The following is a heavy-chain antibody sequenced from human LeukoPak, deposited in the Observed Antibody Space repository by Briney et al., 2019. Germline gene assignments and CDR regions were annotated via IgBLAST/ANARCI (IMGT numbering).Heavy chain of an antibody. CDR1: GGSISSYY. V-gene: IGHV4-59*01. Sequence: SETLSLTCTVSGGSISSYYWSWIRQPPGKGLEWIGYIYYSGSTNYNPSLKSRVTISVDTSKNQFSLKPSSVTAADTAVYYCARAYDFWSGYYINWFDPWGQGTLVTVSS. CDR3: ARAYDFWSGYYINWFDP. J-gene: IGHJ5*02. D-gene: IGHD3-3*01. CDR2: IYYSGST.